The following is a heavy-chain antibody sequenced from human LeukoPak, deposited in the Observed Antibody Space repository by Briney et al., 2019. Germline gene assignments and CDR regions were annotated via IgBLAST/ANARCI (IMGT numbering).Heavy chain of an antibody. V-gene: IGHV3-21*01. CDR1: GFTFSSYS. D-gene: IGHD2-15*01. CDR2: ISSSSSYI. J-gene: IGHJ4*02. Sequence: GGSLRLSCAASGFTFSSYSMNWVRQAPGEGLEWVSSISSSSSYIYYADSVKGRFTISRDNAKNSLYLQMNSLRAEDTAVYYCASSLTRQYRSYWGQGTLVTVSS. CDR3: ASSLTRQYRSY.